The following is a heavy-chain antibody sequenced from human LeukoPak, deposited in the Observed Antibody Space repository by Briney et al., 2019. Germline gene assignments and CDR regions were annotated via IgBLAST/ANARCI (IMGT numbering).Heavy chain of an antibody. J-gene: IGHJ6*02. CDR1: RGTFSSSA. D-gene: IGHD5-18*01. CDR2: IIPVLNIT. V-gene: IGHV1-69*04. CDR3: ARDQGLTAPPPYGLDV. Sequence: SVKVSCKTSRGTFSSSAITWVRQAPGQGLEWMGRIIPVLNITRYTQKFQGRVTITAETSTSTVYMELSSLRSEQTAVYYCARDQGLTAPPPYGLDVWGQGTTVIVSS.